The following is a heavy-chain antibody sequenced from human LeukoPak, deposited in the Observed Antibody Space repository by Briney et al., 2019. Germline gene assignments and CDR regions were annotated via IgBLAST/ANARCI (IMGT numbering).Heavy chain of an antibody. CDR2: MNPNSGNT. J-gene: IGHJ6*03. CDR1: GYTFTSYD. D-gene: IGHD3-22*01. Sequence: ASVKVSCKASGYTFTSYDINWVRQATGQGLEWMGWMNPNSGNTGYAQKFQGRVTITRNTSISTAYMELSSLRSEDTAVYYCATGRSGYRYYYYYYMDVWGKGTTVTVSS. CDR3: ATGRSGYRYYYYYYMDV. V-gene: IGHV1-8*03.